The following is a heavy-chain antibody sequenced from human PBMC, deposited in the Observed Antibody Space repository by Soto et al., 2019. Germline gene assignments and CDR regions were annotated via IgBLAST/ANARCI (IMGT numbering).Heavy chain of an antibody. CDR3: ARHADTAMVGWFDP. CDR1: GYSFTSYW. Sequence: ESLKISVRGSGYSFTSYWISWVRQIPGKGLEWMGRIDPSDSYTNYSPSFQGHVTISADKSISTAYLQWSSLKASDTAMYYCARHADTAMVGWFDPWGQGTLVTVSS. CDR2: IDPSDSYT. J-gene: IGHJ5*02. V-gene: IGHV5-10-1*01. D-gene: IGHD5-18*01.